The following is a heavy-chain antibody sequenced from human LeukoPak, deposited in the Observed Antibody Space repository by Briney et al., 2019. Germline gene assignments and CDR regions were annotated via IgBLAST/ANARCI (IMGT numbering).Heavy chain of an antibody. CDR3: AREVGVSTPYFDY. CDR2: IWYDGRNK. CDR1: GFTFSSYA. V-gene: IGHV3-33*08. J-gene: IGHJ4*02. D-gene: IGHD1-26*01. Sequence: PGGSLRLSCAASGFTFSSYAMSWVRQAPGKGLGWVAVIWYDGRNKYYADSVKGRFTISRDNPMNTLYLHMNSLSAEDTAVYYCAREVGVSTPYFDYWGQGTLVTVSS.